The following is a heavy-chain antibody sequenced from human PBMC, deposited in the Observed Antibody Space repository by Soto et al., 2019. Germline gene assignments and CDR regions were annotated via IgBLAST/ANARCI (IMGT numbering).Heavy chain of an antibody. CDR2: ISGSGGST. J-gene: IGHJ4*02. Sequence: GGSLRLSCAASGFTFSSHAMSWVRQAPGKGLEWVSAISGSGGSTYYADSVKGRFTINPDTSKNQFSLQLNSVTPEDTAVYYCARENTMNRGVLNPLDYWGQGTLVTVS. CDR1: GFTFSSHA. CDR3: ARENTMNRGVLNPLDY. V-gene: IGHV3-23*01. D-gene: IGHD3-10*01.